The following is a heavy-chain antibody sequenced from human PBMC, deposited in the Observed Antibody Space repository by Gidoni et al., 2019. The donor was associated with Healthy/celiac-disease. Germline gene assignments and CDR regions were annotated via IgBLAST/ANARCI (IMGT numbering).Heavy chain of an antibody. Sequence: QVQLQQWGAGLLKPSETLSPTCAVYGGSFSGYYWSWIRQPPGKGLEWIGEINHSGSTTSNPSLTSRVTISVDTSQNQFSLKLSSVTAADTAVYYCARRGIRGYSPWGQGTLVTVSS. D-gene: IGHD5-18*01. CDR2: INHSGST. CDR1: GGSFSGYY. CDR3: ARRGIRGYSP. J-gene: IGHJ1*01. V-gene: IGHV4-34*01.